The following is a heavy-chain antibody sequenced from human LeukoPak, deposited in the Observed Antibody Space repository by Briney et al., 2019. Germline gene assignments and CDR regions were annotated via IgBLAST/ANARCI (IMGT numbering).Heavy chain of an antibody. Sequence: GGSLRLSCAASGFTFSSYGMHWVRQAPGKGLEWVAVISYDGSNKYYADSVKGRFTISRDNSKNSLFLQMNSLRAEDTALYYCARQRGYSYIQDFDYWGQGTLVSVSS. CDR3: ARQRGYSYIQDFDY. D-gene: IGHD5-18*01. CDR2: ISYDGSNK. V-gene: IGHV3-30*03. J-gene: IGHJ4*02. CDR1: GFTFSSYG.